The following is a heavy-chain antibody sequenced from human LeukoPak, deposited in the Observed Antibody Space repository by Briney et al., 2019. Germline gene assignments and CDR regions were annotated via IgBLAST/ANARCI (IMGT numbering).Heavy chain of an antibody. D-gene: IGHD2-2*01. CDR1: GFSLSTSEMC. CDR3: ARGGTGSSTKYAFDI. J-gene: IGHJ3*02. CDR2: IDWDDDK. V-gene: IGHV2-70*11. Sequence: SGPTLVNPTQTLTLTCTFSGFSLSTSEMCVSWIRQPPGKALEWLARIDWDDDKYYSTSLKTRLTISKDTSKNQVVLTMTNMDPVDTATYYCARGGTGSSTKYAFDIWGQGTMVTVSS.